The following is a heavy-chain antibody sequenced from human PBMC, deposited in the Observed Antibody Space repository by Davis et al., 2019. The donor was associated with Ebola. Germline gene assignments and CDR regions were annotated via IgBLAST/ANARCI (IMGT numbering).Heavy chain of an antibody. V-gene: IGHV3-30*18. D-gene: IGHD6-6*01. J-gene: IGHJ4*02. CDR2: ISYDGSNK. CDR1: GFTFNNYG. Sequence: GESLKISCAASGFTFNNYGMHWVRQAPGKGLEWVTVISYDGSNKYYADSVKGRFTISRDNSKNTLYLQMNSLRAEDTAVYYCVKSASSRVAAPSDCWGQGTLVTVSA. CDR3: VKSASSRVAAPSDC.